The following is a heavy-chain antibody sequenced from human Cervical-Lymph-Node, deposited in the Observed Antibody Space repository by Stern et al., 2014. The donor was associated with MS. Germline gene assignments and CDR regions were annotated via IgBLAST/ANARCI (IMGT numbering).Heavy chain of an antibody. CDR2: IFPSGGST. CDR3: ARDRFAFDF. V-gene: IGHV1-46*01. CDR1: GYNFTTYY. J-gene: IGHJ3*01. Sequence: QDQLVQPGTEGKKPGASVKVSCKASGYNFTTYYIHWVRQAPGQGLEWMGMIFPSGGSTSYAPKFQGRVTMTRDTSTSTIYMELSSLRSEDTAIYYCARDRFAFDFWGQGTMVTVSS.